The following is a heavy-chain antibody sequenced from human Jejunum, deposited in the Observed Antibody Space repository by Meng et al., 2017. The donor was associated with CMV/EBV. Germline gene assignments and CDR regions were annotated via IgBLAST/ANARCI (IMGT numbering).Heavy chain of an antibody. J-gene: IGHJ4*02. V-gene: IGHV4-4*07. Sequence: GQLQGSGPGLVKPSETLSLPCTVSGGSINNYYWSWIRQSAGKGLEWIGRFYSSDTYNYHPSLNSRVTMSLDTSKNQFSLNLRSVTAADTAIYYCARGPGASTREGFDYWGLGTLVTVSS. D-gene: IGHD1-26*01. CDR3: ARGPGASTREGFDY. CDR2: FYSSDTY. CDR1: GGSINNYY.